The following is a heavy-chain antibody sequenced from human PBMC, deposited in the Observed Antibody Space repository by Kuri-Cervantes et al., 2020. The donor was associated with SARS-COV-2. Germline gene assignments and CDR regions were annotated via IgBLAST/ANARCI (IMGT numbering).Heavy chain of an antibody. CDR1: GFSFSSYS. D-gene: IGHD2-2*03. Sequence: GGSLSLSCAVSGFSFSSYSMNWVRQAPGKGLEWVSSISSSSSYIYYADFVKGRFITSRNNAKNSLYLQMNSLRAEDTAVYYCARWIYDYDMDVWGKGTTVTVSS. CDR2: ISSSSSYI. V-gene: IGHV3-21*01. CDR3: ARWIYDYDMDV. J-gene: IGHJ6*03.